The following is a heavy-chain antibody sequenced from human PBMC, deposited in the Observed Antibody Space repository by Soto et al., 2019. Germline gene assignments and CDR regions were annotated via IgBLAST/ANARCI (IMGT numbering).Heavy chain of an antibody. CDR1: GGSISSSSYY. J-gene: IGHJ5*02. Sequence: QLQLQESGPGLVKPSETLSLTCTVSGGSISSSSYYWGWIRQPPGKGLEWIGSIYYSGSTYYNPSLKSRVTISVDTSKSQFSLKLSSVTAADTAVYYCARQPGRGRSGGWFDPWGQGTLVTVSS. CDR3: ARQPGRGRSGGWFDP. CDR2: IYYSGST. D-gene: IGHD3-10*01. V-gene: IGHV4-39*01.